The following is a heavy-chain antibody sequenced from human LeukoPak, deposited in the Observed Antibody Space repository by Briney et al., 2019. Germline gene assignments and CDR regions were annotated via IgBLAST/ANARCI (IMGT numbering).Heavy chain of an antibody. D-gene: IGHD3-10*01. J-gene: IGHJ3*01. CDR2: INPNAGST. V-gene: IGHV1-46*01. CDR1: GYTFTSYY. Sequence: GASVKVSCKASGYTFTSYYLHWVRQAPGLGLEWMGIINPNAGSTTYAQKFQGRVTMTRNTSTTTAYMELSSLRSDDTAMYYCARRVRGVVIFSRAQGSFDLWGQGTLVTVSS. CDR3: ARRVRGVVIFSRAQGSFDL.